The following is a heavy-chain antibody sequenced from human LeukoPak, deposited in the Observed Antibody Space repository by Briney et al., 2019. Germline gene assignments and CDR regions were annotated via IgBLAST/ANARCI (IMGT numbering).Heavy chain of an antibody. Sequence: SETLSLTCTVSGGSISSGDYYWSWIRQPPGKGLEWIGYIYYSGSTYYNPSLKSRVTISVDTSKNQFSLKLSSVTAADTAVYYCARYYYDSSGYYYPNCFDPWGQGTLVTVSS. D-gene: IGHD3-22*01. CDR2: IYYSGST. V-gene: IGHV4-30-4*01. CDR3: ARYYYDSSGYYYPNCFDP. J-gene: IGHJ5*02. CDR1: GGSISSGDYY.